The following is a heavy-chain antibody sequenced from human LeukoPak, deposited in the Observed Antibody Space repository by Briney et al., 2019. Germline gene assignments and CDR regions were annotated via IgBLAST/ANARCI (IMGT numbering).Heavy chain of an antibody. CDR2: INPNSGGT. CDR3: ARRVHCTNGVCYRYFDY. CDR1: GYTFTGYY. V-gene: IGHV1-2*02. D-gene: IGHD2-8*01. Sequence: ASVKVSCKASGYTFTGYYMHWVRQAPGQGLEWMGWINPNSGGTNYAQKLQGRVTMTTDTSTSTAYMELRSLRSDDTAVYYCARRVHCTNGVCYRYFDYWGQGTLVTVSS. J-gene: IGHJ4*02.